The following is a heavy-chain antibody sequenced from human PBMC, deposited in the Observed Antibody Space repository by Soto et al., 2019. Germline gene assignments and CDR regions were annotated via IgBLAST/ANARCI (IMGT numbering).Heavy chain of an antibody. CDR2: INHSGST. J-gene: IGHJ6*03. CDR1: GGSFSGYY. CDR3: ARGPITIFGVVSNYMDV. Sequence: QVQLQQWGAGLLNPSETLSLTCAVYGGSFSGYYWSWIRQPPGKGLEWIGEINHSGSTNYNPSLKSRVTISVDTSKNQFTLKLSSVTAADTAVYYSARGPITIFGVVSNYMDVWGKGTTATVSS. V-gene: IGHV4-34*01. D-gene: IGHD3-3*01.